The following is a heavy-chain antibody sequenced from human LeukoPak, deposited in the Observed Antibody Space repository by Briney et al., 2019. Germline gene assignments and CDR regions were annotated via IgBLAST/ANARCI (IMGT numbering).Heavy chain of an antibody. CDR2: MNPNSGNT. Sequence: ASVKVSCKASGYTFTSYDINWVRQATGQGLEWMGWMNPNSGNTGYAQKFQGRVTMTRNTSISTAYMELSSLRSEDTAVYYCARGSLVRFLEWLALYYYYYGMDVWGQGTTVTVSS. D-gene: IGHD3-3*01. V-gene: IGHV1-8*01. J-gene: IGHJ6*02. CDR3: ARGSLVRFLEWLALYYYYYGMDV. CDR1: GYTFTSYD.